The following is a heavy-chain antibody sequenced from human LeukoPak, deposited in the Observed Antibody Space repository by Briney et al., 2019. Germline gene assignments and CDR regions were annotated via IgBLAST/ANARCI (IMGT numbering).Heavy chain of an antibody. D-gene: IGHD3/OR15-3a*01. J-gene: IGHJ4*02. Sequence: GGSLRLSCAASGFTFSSYGMXWVRQAPGXGLEWVAVVWYDGSNKYYADSVKGRFTISRDNSKNTLDLQMNSLRAEDTAVYYCARDLDTEAGSFDYWGQGTLVTVSS. CDR3: ARDLDTEAGSFDY. CDR2: VWYDGSNK. V-gene: IGHV3-33*01. CDR1: GFTFSSYG.